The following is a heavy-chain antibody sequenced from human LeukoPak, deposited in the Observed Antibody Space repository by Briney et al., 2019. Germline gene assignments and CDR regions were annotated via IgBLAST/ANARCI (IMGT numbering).Heavy chain of an antibody. CDR3: AKDRRYYDSSGYYYFDY. V-gene: IGHV3-23*01. CDR2: ISGSGGST. Sequence: PGRSLRLSCAASGFSFSSYAMSWVRQAPGKGLEWVSAISGSGGSTYYADSVKGRFTISRDNSKNTLYLQMNSLRAEDTAVYYCAKDRRYYDSSGYYYFDYWGQGTLVAVSS. J-gene: IGHJ4*02. D-gene: IGHD3-22*01. CDR1: GFSFSSYA.